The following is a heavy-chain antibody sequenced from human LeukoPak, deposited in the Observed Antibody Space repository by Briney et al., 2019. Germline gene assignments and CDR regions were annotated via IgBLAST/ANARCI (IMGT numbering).Heavy chain of an antibody. D-gene: IGHD1-26*01. CDR2: VWSGGNNK. Sequence: GRSLRLYCAASGFIFSTYGMHWVRQAPGKGLEWVAVVWSGGNNKYYSDSVKGRFTISRDNSKNTLYLQMNSQRAEVRAVYYCAKDGQVGAIGYFDYRGQGTLVTVSS. V-gene: IGHV3-33*03. J-gene: IGHJ4*02. CDR3: AKDGQVGAIGYFDY. CDR1: GFIFSTYG.